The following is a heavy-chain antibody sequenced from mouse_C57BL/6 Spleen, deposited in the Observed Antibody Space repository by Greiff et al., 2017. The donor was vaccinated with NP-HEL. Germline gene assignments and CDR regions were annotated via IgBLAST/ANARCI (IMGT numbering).Heavy chain of an antibody. CDR1: GFTFSSYA. Sequence: EVKLVESGGGLVKPGGSLKLSCAASGFTFSSYAMSWVRQTPEKRLEWVATISDGGSYTYYPDNVKGRFTISRDNAKNNLYLQMSHLKSEDTAMYYCARDDYYGSSYGDYWGQGTTLTVSS. J-gene: IGHJ2*01. CDR2: ISDGGSYT. D-gene: IGHD1-1*01. CDR3: ARDDYYGSSYGDY. V-gene: IGHV5-4*01.